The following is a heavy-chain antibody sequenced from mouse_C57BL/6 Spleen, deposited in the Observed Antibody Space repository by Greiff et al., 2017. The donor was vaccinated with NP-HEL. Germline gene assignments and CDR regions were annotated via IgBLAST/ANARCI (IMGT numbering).Heavy chain of an antibody. J-gene: IGHJ1*03. CDR3: ARSIYDGYHGWYFDV. Sequence: QVQLQQPGAELVMPGASVKLSCKASGYTFTSYWMHWVKQRPGQGLEWIGEIDPSDSYTNYNQKFKGKSTLTVDKSSSTAYMQLSSLTSEDSAVYYCARSIYDGYHGWYFDVWGTGTTVTVSS. V-gene: IGHV1-69*01. CDR2: IDPSDSYT. CDR1: GYTFTSYW. D-gene: IGHD2-3*01.